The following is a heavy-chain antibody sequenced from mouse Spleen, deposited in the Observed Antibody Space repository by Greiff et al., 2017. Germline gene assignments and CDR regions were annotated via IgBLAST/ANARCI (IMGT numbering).Heavy chain of an antibody. Sequence: VQVVESGAELMKPGASVKISCKATGYTFSSYWIEWVKQRPGHGLEWIGEILPGSGSTNYNEKFKGKATFTADTSSNTAYMQLSSLTSEDSAVYYCARSIYYDYDWYFDVWGAGTTVTVSS. CDR1: GYTFSSYW. CDR2: ILPGSGST. D-gene: IGHD2-4*01. V-gene: IGHV1-9*01. J-gene: IGHJ1*01. CDR3: ARSIYYDYDWYFDV.